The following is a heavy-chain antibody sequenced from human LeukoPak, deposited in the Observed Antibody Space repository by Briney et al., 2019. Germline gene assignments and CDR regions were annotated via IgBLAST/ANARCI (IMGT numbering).Heavy chain of an antibody. D-gene: IGHD3-16*01. Sequence: PSETLSLTCTVSGGSISSGSYYWSWIRQPAGKGLEWIGRIYTSGSTNYNPSLKSRVTISVDTSKNQFSLKLSSVTAADTAVYYCARATWGFDYWGQGTLVTVSS. V-gene: IGHV4-61*02. J-gene: IGHJ4*02. CDR1: GGSISSGSYY. CDR3: ARATWGFDY. CDR2: IYTSGST.